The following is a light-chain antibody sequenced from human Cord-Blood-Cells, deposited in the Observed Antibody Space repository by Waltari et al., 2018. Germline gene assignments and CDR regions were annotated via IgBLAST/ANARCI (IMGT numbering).Light chain of an antibody. V-gene: IGLV3-1*01. J-gene: IGLJ2*01. Sequence: SYELTQPPSVSVSPGQTASITCSGDNLGAKYACWYQQKPGQSPVLVIYQDSKRPSGIRGRFSGSNSGNTATLTISGTQAMDEADYYCQAWDSSTADVVFGGGTKLTVL. CDR3: QAWDSSTADVV. CDR2: QDS. CDR1: NLGAKY.